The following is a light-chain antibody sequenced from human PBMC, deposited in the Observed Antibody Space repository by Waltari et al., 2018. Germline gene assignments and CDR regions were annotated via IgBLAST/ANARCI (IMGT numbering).Light chain of an antibody. V-gene: IGLV2-23*02. CDR2: EVF. CDR1: TSDVGSYDL. Sequence: QSALTQPASVSGTPGQSITISCSGTTSDVGSYDLVSWYQQHPGEAPKLLICEVFKRPPDTSSRFSGAKSGSTASLTISGLQPEDEADYHCCSYAGRGTYVFGSGTKVTVL. CDR3: CSYAGRGTYV. J-gene: IGLJ1*01.